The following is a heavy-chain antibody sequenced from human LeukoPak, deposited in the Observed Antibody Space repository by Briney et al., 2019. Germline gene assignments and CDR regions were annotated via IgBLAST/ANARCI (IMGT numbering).Heavy chain of an antibody. J-gene: IGHJ5*02. CDR3: ARHLSEGWFDP. CDR2: IYYSGST. Sequence: SETLSLTCTVSGGSISSYYWSWIRQPPGKGLEWIGYIYYSGSTNYNPSLKSRVTISVDTSKNQFSLKLSSVTAADTAVYYCARHLSEGWFDPWGQGTLVTVSS. V-gene: IGHV4-59*01. CDR1: GGSISSYY.